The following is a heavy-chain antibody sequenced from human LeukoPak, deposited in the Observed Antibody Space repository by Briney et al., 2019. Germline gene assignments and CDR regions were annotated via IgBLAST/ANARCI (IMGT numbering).Heavy chain of an antibody. J-gene: IGHJ4*02. CDR1: GFTFSSYG. V-gene: IGHV3-33*01. Sequence: PGRSLRLSCAASGFTFSSYGMHWVRQAPGKELEWVAVIWYDGSNKYYADSVKGRFTISRDNSKNTLYLQMNSLRAEDTAVYYCARDPTLRDMYYFDYWGQGTLVTVSS. CDR2: IWYDGSNK. CDR3: ARDPTLRDMYYFDY. D-gene: IGHD4-17*01.